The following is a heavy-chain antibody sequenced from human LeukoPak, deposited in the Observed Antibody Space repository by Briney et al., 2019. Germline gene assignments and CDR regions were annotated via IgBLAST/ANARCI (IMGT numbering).Heavy chain of an antibody. CDR3: ARVIGWYVFGGDAFDI. V-gene: IGHV4-34*01. J-gene: IGHJ3*02. D-gene: IGHD6-19*01. Sequence: SETLSLTCAVYGVSFSGYYWSWLRQPPGKGLEWLGEINHSGSTNYNPSLKSRVTISVDTSKNQFSLKLSSVTAADTAVYYCARVIGWYVFGGDAFDIWGQGTMVTVSS. CDR2: INHSGST. CDR1: GVSFSGYY.